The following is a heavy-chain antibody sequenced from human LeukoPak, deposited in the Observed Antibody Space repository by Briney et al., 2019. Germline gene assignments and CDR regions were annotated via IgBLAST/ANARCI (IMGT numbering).Heavy chain of an antibody. D-gene: IGHD2-2*01. CDR3: ARGLQDIVVVPAAMSAFDI. CDR2: INHSGST. CDR1: GGSFSGYY. J-gene: IGHJ3*02. V-gene: IGHV4-34*01. Sequence: PSETLSLTCAVYGGSFSGYYWSWIRQPPGKGLDWIGEINHSGSTNYNPSLKSRVTISVDTSKNQFSLKLSSVTAADTAVYYCARGLQDIVVVPAAMSAFDIWGQGTMVTVSS.